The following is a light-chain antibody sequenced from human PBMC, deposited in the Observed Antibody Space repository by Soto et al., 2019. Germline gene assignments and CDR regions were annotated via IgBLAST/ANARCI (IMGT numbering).Light chain of an antibody. V-gene: IGKV3-20*01. J-gene: IGKJ2*01. CDR2: GAS. CDR3: QQYGSSPPYT. Sequence: EIVLTQSPAALSVSPGERVTLSCRASQGIGSTLAWYQQKPGQAPRLLIYGASSRATGIPDRFSGSGSGTDFTLTISRLEPEDFAVYYCQQYGSSPPYTFGQGTKVDIK. CDR1: QGIGST.